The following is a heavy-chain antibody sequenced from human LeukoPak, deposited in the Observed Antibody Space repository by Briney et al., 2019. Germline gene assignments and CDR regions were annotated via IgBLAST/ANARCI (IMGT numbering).Heavy chain of an antibody. V-gene: IGHV3-74*01. J-gene: IGHJ4*02. CDR1: GFTLSNYW. CDR2: INSDGINT. CDR3: AKDRSIGTYYTFDS. D-gene: IGHD1-26*01. Sequence: GGSLRLSCAASGFTLSNYWMHWVRQAPGKGLVWVSRINSDGINTSYADSVKGRFTISRDNSKNTLYLQMSSLTAKDTAVYYCAKDRSIGTYYTFDSWGQGTLVTVSS.